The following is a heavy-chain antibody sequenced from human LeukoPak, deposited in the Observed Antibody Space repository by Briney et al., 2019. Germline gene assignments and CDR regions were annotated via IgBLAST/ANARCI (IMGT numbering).Heavy chain of an antibody. CDR3: ARDRDYGDYPDHYYYYYYMDV. CDR2: IYHDGST. Sequence: SETLSLTCTVSGGSITITNYYWGWIRQPPGKGLEWVGNIYHDGSTYYNPSLKSRVTISIDTSKNQFSLKLSSVTAADTAVYYCARDRDYGDYPDHYYYYYYMDVWGKGTTVTVSS. CDR1: GGSITITNYY. D-gene: IGHD4-17*01. V-gene: IGHV4-39*07. J-gene: IGHJ6*03.